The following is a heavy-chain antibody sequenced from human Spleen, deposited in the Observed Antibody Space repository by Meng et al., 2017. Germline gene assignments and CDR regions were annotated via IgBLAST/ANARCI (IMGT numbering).Heavy chain of an antibody. CDR3: ARDQNPPEWLLRDDAFDI. V-gene: IGHV1-2*02. D-gene: IGHD3-22*01. CDR1: GYTFTGYY. J-gene: IGHJ3*02. Sequence: ASVKVSCKTSGYTFTGYYLHWVRQAPGQRLEWLGWINPNSGGTNYAQKFQGRVTMTRDTSISTAYMELSRLRSDDTAVYYCARDQNPPEWLLRDDAFDIWGQGTMVTVSS. CDR2: INPNSGGT.